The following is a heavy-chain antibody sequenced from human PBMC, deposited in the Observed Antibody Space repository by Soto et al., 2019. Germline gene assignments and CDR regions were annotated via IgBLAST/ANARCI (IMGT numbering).Heavy chain of an antibody. CDR3: TRGPRPTSTGTGDF. Sequence: GGSLRLSCAASGFTFSMYWMHWVRQVPGKGPEWVSRINDDGISTNYADSVKGRFTISRDNAKNTLYLQMNALRVEDTGVYYCTRGPRPTSTGTGDFWGKGPLVTVSS. CDR2: INDDGIST. V-gene: IGHV3-74*01. CDR1: GFTFSMYW. J-gene: IGHJ4*02. D-gene: IGHD1-1*01.